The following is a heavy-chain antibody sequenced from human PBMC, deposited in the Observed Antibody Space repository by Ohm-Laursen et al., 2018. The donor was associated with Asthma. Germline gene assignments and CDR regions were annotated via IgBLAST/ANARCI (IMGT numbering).Heavy chain of an antibody. CDR2: INPSGGST. CDR1: GYTFTSYY. V-gene: IGHV1-46*01. J-gene: IGHJ4*02. CDR3: ASSPSSVYFDY. Sequence: ASVKVSCKASGYTFTSYYMHWVRQAPGQGLEWMGIINPSGGSTSYAQKFQGRVTMTRDTSTSTVYMELSSLRSEDSAMYYCASSPSSVYFDYWGQGTLVTVSS.